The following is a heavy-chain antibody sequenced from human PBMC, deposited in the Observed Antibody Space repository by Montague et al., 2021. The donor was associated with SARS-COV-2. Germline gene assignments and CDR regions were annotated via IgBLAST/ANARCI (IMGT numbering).Heavy chain of an antibody. CDR3: ARIVSLVLPGEIPTMYYYCLDV. J-gene: IGHJ6*02. Sequence: PALVKPTQTLTLTCTFSGFSLSTSGMSVTWIRQPPGKALEWLARIDWDNDKYYSTSLKTRLTISKDTSKNQVVLTVTNVDPFDTATYYCARIVSLVLPGEIPTMYYYCLDVWGPGTTVLVSS. CDR1: GFSLSTSGMS. V-gene: IGHV2-70*11. D-gene: IGHD2-2*02. CDR2: IDWDNDK.